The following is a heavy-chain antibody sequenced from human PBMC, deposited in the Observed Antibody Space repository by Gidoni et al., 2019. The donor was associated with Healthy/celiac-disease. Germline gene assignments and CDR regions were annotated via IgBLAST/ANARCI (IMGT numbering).Heavy chain of an antibody. J-gene: IGHJ4*02. CDR2: INAGNGNT. V-gene: IGHV1-3*01. D-gene: IGHD3-10*01. Sequence: QVQLVQSGAEVKKPGASVKVSCTASGYTFTSYAMHWVRQAPGQRLEWMGWINAGNGNTKYSQKFQGRVTITRDTSASTAYMELSSLRSEDTAVYYCARDLYYYGSGAPVDYWGQGTLVTVSS. CDR1: GYTFTSYA. CDR3: ARDLYYYGSGAPVDY.